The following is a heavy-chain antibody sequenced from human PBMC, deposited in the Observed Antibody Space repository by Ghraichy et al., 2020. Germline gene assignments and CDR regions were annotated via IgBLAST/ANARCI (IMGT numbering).Heavy chain of an antibody. V-gene: IGHV3-23*01. CDR2: ITGSGGSA. CDR1: GFTFSRYA. Sequence: GGSLRLSCAVSGFTFSRYAMSWVRQAPGKGLEWVSGITGSGGSAYYADSVKGRFTISRDNSKNTLYLQMNSLRAEDTALYYCAKALTESNSAWPGRDWGQGTLLTVSS. CDR3: AKALTESNSAWPGRD. D-gene: IGHD6-19*01. J-gene: IGHJ4*02.